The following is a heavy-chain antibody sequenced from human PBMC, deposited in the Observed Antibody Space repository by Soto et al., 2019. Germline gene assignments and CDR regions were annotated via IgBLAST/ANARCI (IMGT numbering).Heavy chain of an antibody. CDR1: GFTFSGYW. CDR3: ARTSGVVFDL. D-gene: IGHD3-10*01. J-gene: IGHJ3*01. V-gene: IGHV3-7*01. CDR2: VKQDGSDK. Sequence: EVQLVESGGGLVQPGGSLRLSCIASGFTFSGYWMSWVRQTPGKGLEWVANVKQDGSDKQYVDSVRGRLTISRDNAKNSVFLQMNFLRAGDTAVYYCARTSGVVFDLWGQGTMVTVSS.